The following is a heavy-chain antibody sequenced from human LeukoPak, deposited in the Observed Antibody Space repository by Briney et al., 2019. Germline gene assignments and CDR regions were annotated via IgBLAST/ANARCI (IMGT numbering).Heavy chain of an antibody. CDR3: ARGGGEHFDY. D-gene: IGHD3-10*01. V-gene: IGHV1-69*04. CDR1: GGTFSSYA. Sequence: SVKVSCKASGGTFSSYAISWVRQAPGQGLEWMGRIIPILGITNYAQKLQGRVTMTTDTSTSTAYMELRSLRSDDTAVYYCARGGGEHFDYWGQGTLVTVSS. J-gene: IGHJ4*02. CDR2: IIPILGIT.